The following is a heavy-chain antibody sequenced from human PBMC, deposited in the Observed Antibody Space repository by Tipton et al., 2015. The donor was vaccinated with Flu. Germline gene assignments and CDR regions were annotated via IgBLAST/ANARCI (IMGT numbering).Heavy chain of an antibody. CDR3: ASATTVTTSGMDV. V-gene: IGHV4-61*02. Sequence: TLSLTCSVSGDSISSGDSYWSWIRQPAGKGLEWIGRIYTTGSTNYIYYSPSLKSRVTISVDTSKNQFSLRLNSVTAADTAVYYCASATTVTTSGMDVWGQGTTVTVSS. D-gene: IGHD4-11*01. J-gene: IGHJ6*02. CDR2: IYTTGST. CDR1: GDSISSGDSY.